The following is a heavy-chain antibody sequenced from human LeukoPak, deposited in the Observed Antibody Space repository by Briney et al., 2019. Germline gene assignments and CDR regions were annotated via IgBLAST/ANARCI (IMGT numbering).Heavy chain of an antibody. Sequence: ASVKVSCKASGYTFTGYYMHWVRQAPGQGLEWMGWINPNSGGTNYAQKFQGWVTMTRDTSISTAYMELSRLRSDDTAVYYCARGSRGYDSSGYYNYWGQGTLVTVSS. V-gene: IGHV1-2*04. CDR2: INPNSGGT. CDR3: ARGSRGYDSSGYYNY. D-gene: IGHD3-22*01. J-gene: IGHJ4*02. CDR1: GYTFTGYY.